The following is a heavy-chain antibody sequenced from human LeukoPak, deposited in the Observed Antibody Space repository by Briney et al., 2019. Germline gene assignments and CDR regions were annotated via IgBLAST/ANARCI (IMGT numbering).Heavy chain of an antibody. CDR1: GFTFSSYS. CDR2: ISGSGGST. J-gene: IGHJ4*02. Sequence: PGGSLRFSCAASGFTFSSYSMSWVRQAPGKGLEWVSAISGSGGSTYYADSVKGRFTISRDNSKNTLYLQMNSLRAEDTAVYYCAKLPVAATLIDYWGQGTLVTVSS. D-gene: IGHD2-15*01. V-gene: IGHV3-23*01. CDR3: AKLPVAATLIDY.